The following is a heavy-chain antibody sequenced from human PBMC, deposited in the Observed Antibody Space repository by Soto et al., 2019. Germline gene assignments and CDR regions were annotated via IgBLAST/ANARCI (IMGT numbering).Heavy chain of an antibody. J-gene: IGHJ4*02. CDR1: GYTFSSYA. V-gene: IGHV1-3*05. Sequence: QVQLVQSGAEEKKPGASVKVSCKASGYTFSSYAMHWVRQAPGQRLEWMGWINAGNGNTKYSQKFQGRVTITRDTAAGTAYMELSSRRSDGTAAWYCARGGTPIDYWGPGTRVTVSS. D-gene: IGHD1-1*01. CDR2: INAGNGNT. CDR3: ARGGTPIDY.